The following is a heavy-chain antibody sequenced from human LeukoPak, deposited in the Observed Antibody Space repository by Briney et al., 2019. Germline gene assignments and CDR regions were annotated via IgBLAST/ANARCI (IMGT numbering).Heavy chain of an antibody. Sequence: PSETLSLTCTVSGGSISSSSYYWGWIRQPPGKGLEWIGSIYYSGSTYYNPSLKSRVTISVDTSKNQFSLKLSSVTAADTAVYYCARRSRVAIVGATGGGDYWGQGTLVTVSS. J-gene: IGHJ4*02. CDR3: ARRSRVAIVGATGGGDY. CDR2: IYYSGST. CDR1: GGSISSSSYY. D-gene: IGHD1-26*01. V-gene: IGHV4-39*01.